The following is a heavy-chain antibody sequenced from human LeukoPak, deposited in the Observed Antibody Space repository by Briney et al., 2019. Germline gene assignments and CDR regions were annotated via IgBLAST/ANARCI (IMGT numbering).Heavy chain of an antibody. CDR1: GYTFTSYY. CDR2: INPSGGST. J-gene: IGHJ4*02. CDR3: ARDRYYGSGTTPLGY. Sequence: GASVKVSCKASGYTFTSYYVHWVRQAPGQGLEWMGIINPSGGSTSYAQKFQGRVTMTRDTSTSTVYMELSSLRSEDTAVYYCARDRYYGSGTTPLGYWGQGTLVTVSS. V-gene: IGHV1-46*03. D-gene: IGHD3-10*01.